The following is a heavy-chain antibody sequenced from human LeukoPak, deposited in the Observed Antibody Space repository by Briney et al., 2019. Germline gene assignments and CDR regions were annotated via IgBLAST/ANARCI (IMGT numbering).Heavy chain of an antibody. CDR1: GYTFTTYA. Sequence: GASVKVSCKASGYTFTTYAIHWVRQAPGQSLEWMGRINAGNGNTKYSQKFQGRVTITRDTSASTAYMELTSLRSEDTAVYYCANPASSGYYLPFDYWGQGTLVTVSS. J-gene: IGHJ4*02. CDR2: INAGNGNT. CDR3: ANPASSGYYLPFDY. V-gene: IGHV1-3*01. D-gene: IGHD3-22*01.